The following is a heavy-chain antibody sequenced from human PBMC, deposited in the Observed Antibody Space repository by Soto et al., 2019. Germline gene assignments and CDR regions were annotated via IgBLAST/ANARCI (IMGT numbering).Heavy chain of an antibody. Sequence: QMQLQESGAGLVKPSETLSLTCTVSEGSIRGYYWSWIRQPAGRGLEWIGRMHTSGSTNYNPSLKSRVTISVDMSKNQISLKLTSVTAADTALYYCVRASMPKAHFDDWGHGTLVTVSS. CDR3: VRASMPKAHFDD. V-gene: IGHV4-4*07. CDR2: MHTSGST. D-gene: IGHD2-2*01. J-gene: IGHJ4*01. CDR1: EGSIRGYY.